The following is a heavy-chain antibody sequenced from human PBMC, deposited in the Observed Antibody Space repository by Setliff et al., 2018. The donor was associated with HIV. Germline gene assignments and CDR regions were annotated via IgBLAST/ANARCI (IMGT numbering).Heavy chain of an antibody. D-gene: IGHD3-16*01. Sequence: PGGSLRLSCAASGFTFSSYWMSWVRQAPGKGLEFMANIKQDGREKYYVDSVKGRFTISRDNAKNSLYLQMNSLRAEDTAVYYCANGFHYGYLFDYWGQGTLVTVSS. CDR2: IKQDGREK. J-gene: IGHJ4*02. CDR1: GFTFSSYW. V-gene: IGHV3-7*03. CDR3: ANGFHYGYLFDY.